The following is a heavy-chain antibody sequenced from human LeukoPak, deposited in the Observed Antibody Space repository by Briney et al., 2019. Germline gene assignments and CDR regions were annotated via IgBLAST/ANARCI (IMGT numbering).Heavy chain of an antibody. D-gene: IGHD3-16*02. CDR3: ARGAPYDYVWGSYRGNWFDP. J-gene: IGHJ5*02. CDR1: GGSISSYY. V-gene: IGHV4-59*12. Sequence: SETLSLTCTVSGGSISSYYWSWIRQPPGKGLEWIVYIYYSGSTNYNPSLKSRVTMSVDTSKNQFSLKLSSVTAADTAVYYCARGAPYDYVWGSYRGNWFDPWGQGTLVTVSS. CDR2: IYYSGST.